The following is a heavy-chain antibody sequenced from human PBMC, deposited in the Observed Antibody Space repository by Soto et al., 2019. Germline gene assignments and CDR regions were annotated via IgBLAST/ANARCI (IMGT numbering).Heavy chain of an antibody. CDR1: GFTFNAYA. CDR2: IGGSGGNR. CDR3: ARVASDYINSVDH. D-gene: IGHD4-4*01. V-gene: IGHV3-23*01. Sequence: EVQLLESGGDLVQPGGSLRLSCAASGFTFNAYAMTWVRQDPGKGLEWVSAIGGSGGNRYYAASVKGRFTISRENSKDTVDLQMSSLRVEDTAVYYCARVASDYINSVDHCCQGILVTVSS. J-gene: IGHJ4*02.